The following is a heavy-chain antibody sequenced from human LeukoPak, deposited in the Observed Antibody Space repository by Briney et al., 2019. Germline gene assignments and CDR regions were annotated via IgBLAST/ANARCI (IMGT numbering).Heavy chain of an antibody. CDR2: IKQDGSEK. Sequence: GGSLRLSCAASRFTFSTYWMSWVRQAPGNGLEWVANIKQDGSEKYSVDSVKGRFTISRDNAKNSLYLQMNSLRAEDTAVYYCARDFGPAFDIWGQGTLVTVSS. D-gene: IGHD3-3*01. CDR3: ARDFGPAFDI. V-gene: IGHV3-7*03. CDR1: RFTFSTYW. J-gene: IGHJ3*02.